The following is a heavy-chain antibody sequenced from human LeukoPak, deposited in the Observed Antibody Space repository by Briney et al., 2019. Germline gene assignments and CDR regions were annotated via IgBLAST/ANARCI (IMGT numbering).Heavy chain of an antibody. CDR1: GGSISSYY. D-gene: IGHD3-10*01. CDR3: ARRNYYGSGSYPY. J-gene: IGHJ4*02. Sequence: SETLSLTCTVSGGSISSYYWSWIRQPPGKGLEWIGEINHSGSTNYNPSLKSRVTISVDTSKNQFSLKLSSVTAADTAVYYCARRNYYGSGSYPYWGQGTLVTVSS. CDR2: INHSGST. V-gene: IGHV4-34*01.